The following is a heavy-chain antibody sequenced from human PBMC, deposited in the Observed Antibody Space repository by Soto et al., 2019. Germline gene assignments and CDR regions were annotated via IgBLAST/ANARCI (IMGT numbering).Heavy chain of an antibody. CDR2: IYYSGST. Sequence: SQTLPHTWTVAWGSSVGLGGCWSRISKNPGKGLEWIGYIYYSGSTYYNPSLKSRVTISVDTSKTQFSLTLSSVTAADTVVYYCASVLVSDGDQFFAYWGQGTLVTVSS. CDR1: WGSSVGLGGC. CDR3: ASVLVSDGDQFFAY. D-gene: IGHD4-17*01. J-gene: IGHJ4*02. V-gene: IGHV4-31*02.